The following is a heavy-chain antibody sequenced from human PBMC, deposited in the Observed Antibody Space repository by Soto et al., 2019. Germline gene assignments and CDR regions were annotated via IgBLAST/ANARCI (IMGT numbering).Heavy chain of an antibody. CDR2: IYYSGST. Sequence: SETLSLTCTVSGGSVSSGSYYGSWIRQPPGKGLEWIGYIYYSGSTNYNPSLKSRVTISVDTSKNQFSLKLSSVTAADTAVYYCARDGYYYDSSGYLYYYYGMDVWGQGTTVTVSS. D-gene: IGHD3-22*01. V-gene: IGHV4-61*01. J-gene: IGHJ6*02. CDR3: ARDGYYYDSSGYLYYYYGMDV. CDR1: GGSVSSGSYY.